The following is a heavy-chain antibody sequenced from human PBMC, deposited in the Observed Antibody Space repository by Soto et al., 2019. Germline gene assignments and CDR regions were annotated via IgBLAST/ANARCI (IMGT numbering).Heavy chain of an antibody. CDR2: ISSEGAIT. J-gene: IGHJ4*02. CDR1: GFIFSSYA. V-gene: IGHV3-64D*06. Sequence: GGSLRLSCSVSGFIFSSYAMHWVLQAPGKGLQYVASISSEGAITYYADSVKGRFIISRDNSKNTLYLQMSSLRAEDKAVYYCVKDRYVDYWGQGILVTVSS. CDR3: VKDRYVDY.